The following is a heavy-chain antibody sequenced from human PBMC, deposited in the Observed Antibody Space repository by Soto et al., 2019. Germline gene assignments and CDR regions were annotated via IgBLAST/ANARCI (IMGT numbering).Heavy chain of an antibody. Sequence: PSETLSLTCTVSGGSISSYYWSWIRQPPGKGLERIGYIYYSGSTNYNPTLKSRVTISVDTSKNQFSLKLSSVTAADTAVYYCARAAVAGTLYYYYGMDVWGQGTTVTVSS. D-gene: IGHD6-19*01. J-gene: IGHJ6*02. CDR1: GGSISSYY. CDR3: ARAAVAGTLYYYYGMDV. V-gene: IGHV4-59*01. CDR2: IYYSGST.